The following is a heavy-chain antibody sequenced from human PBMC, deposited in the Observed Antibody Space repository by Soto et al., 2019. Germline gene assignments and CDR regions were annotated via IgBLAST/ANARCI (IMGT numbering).Heavy chain of an antibody. J-gene: IGHJ4*02. CDR1: GFAFSNCG. CDR2: IWHNGNNK. CDR3: ARDPGQDEGMDY. Sequence: QVQVVESGGGVVQPGRSLRLSCVGSGFAFSNCGMHWVRQAPGKGLEWVAVIWHNGNNKDYADYAKGRFTISRDNSKNILYLEMNSLRVEDTAVYYCARDPGQDEGMDYWGQGTLVTISS. V-gene: IGHV3-33*01.